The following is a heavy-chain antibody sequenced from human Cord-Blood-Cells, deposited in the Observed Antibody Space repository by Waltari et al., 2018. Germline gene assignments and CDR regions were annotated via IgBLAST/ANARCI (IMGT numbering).Heavy chain of an antibody. D-gene: IGHD2-2*01. J-gene: IGHJ5*02. V-gene: IGHV3-53*01. CDR3: ARAIVVVPAANWFDP. CDR1: GFTVSSNY. CDR2: IYSGGST. Sequence: EVQLVESGGGLIQPGGSLRLSCAASGFTVSSNYMSWVRQAPGKGLEWVSVIYSGGSTYYADSVKCRFTISRDNSKNTLYLQMNSLRAEDTAVYYCARAIVVVPAANWFDPWGQGTLVTVSS.